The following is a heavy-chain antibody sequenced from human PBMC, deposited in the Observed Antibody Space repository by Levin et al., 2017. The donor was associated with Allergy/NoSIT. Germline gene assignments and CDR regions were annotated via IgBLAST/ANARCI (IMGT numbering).Heavy chain of an antibody. Sequence: GGSLRLSCAASGFTFSNYWMHWVRQAPGKGLVWVSHINSDGSNTNYADSVKGRFTISRDNAKNTLYLQMNSLRDEDTAVYYCARGGCSSTSWLGNWGQGTLVTVSP. CDR1: GFTFSNYW. D-gene: IGHD2-2*01. CDR2: INSDGSNT. CDR3: ARGGCSSTSWLGN. V-gene: IGHV3-74*01. J-gene: IGHJ4*02.